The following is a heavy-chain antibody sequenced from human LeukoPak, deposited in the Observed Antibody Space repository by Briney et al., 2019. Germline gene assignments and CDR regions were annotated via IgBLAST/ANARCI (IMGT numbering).Heavy chain of an antibody. CDR1: GGTFSSYA. D-gene: IGHD3-10*01. J-gene: IGHJ4*02. V-gene: IGHV1-69*05. Sequence: ASVKVSCKASGGTFSSYAISWVRQAPGQGLEWMGGIIPIFGTANYAQKFQGRVTITTDESTSTAYMELSSLRSEDTAVYYCARGQKGQYYSGSGSYFGYWGQGTLVTVSS. CDR2: IIPIFGTA. CDR3: ARGQKGQYYSGSGSYFGY.